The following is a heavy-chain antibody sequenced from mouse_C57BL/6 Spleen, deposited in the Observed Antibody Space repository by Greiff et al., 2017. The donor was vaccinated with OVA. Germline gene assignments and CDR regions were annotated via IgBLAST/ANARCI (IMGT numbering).Heavy chain of an antibody. Sequence: VQLQQPGAELVRPGSSVKLSCKASGYTFTSYWMHWVQQRPIQGLEWIGNIDPSDSETHYTQKFKDKATLTVDKSSSTAYLQLSSLTSGDSAVYYCAYGNPYYGGKGTTLTVSS. CDR1: GYTFTSYW. CDR2: IDPSDSET. J-gene: IGHJ2*01. CDR3: AYGNPYY. V-gene: IGHV1-52*01. D-gene: IGHD2-1*01.